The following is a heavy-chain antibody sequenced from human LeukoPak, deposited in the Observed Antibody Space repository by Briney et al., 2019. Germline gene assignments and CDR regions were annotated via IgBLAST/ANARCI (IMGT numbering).Heavy chain of an antibody. CDR1: GFTFSSYA. D-gene: IGHD3-10*01. J-gene: IGHJ6*02. CDR2: ISYDGSNK. Sequence: GGSLRLSCAASGFTFSSYAMHWVRQAPGKGLEWVAVISYDGSNKYYADSVKGRFTISRDNSKNTLYLQMNSLRAEDTAVYYCARDRWFGYIYYYYYYGMDVWGQGTTVTVSS. V-gene: IGHV3-30*04. CDR3: ARDRWFGYIYYYYYYGMDV.